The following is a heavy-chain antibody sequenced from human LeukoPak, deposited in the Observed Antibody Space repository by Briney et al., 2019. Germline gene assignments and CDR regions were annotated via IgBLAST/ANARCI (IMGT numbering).Heavy chain of an antibody. CDR2: IYYSGST. CDR1: GGSISSYY. D-gene: IGHD3-22*01. J-gene: IGHJ5*02. V-gene: IGHV4-59*01. CDR3: AGMIAGSVNFNWFDP. Sequence: SETLSLTCTVSGGSISSYYWSWIRQPPGKGLEWIGYIYYSGSTNYNPSLKSRVTISVDTSKNQFSLKLSSVTAADTAVYYCAGMIAGSVNFNWFDPWGQGTLVTVSS.